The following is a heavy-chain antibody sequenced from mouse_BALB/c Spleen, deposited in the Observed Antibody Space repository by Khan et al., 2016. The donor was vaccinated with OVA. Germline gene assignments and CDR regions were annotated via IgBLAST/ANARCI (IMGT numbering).Heavy chain of an antibody. J-gene: IGHJ2*01. D-gene: IGHD2-10*02. CDR2: ISYSGNT. V-gene: IGHV3-2*02. Sequence: EVQLQESGPGLVKPSQSLSLTCTVTGYSITTDYAWNWIRQFPGSKLEWMGHISYSGNTKYNPSFKSRISITRDTSKNQFFLQLKSVTTEDTANYYCGRMYGGDFDYWGQGTTLTVSA. CDR3: GRMYGGDFDY. CDR1: GYSITTDYA.